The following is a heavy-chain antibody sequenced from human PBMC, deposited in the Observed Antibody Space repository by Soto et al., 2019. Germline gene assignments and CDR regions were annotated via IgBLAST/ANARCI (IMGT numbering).Heavy chain of an antibody. CDR2: MHPNSGNT. CDR1: GYTFPSYD. J-gene: IGHJ4*02. CDR3: ARTLYGDNVDY. Sequence: QVQLVQYGAEVKKPGASVKVSCKASGYTFPSYDINWVRQATGQGLEWMGWMHPNSGNTGYAKKFQGRVTMTRNTSISTADMELSSLRSEDTAVYYCARTLYGDNVDYWGQGTLVTVSS. V-gene: IGHV1-8*01. D-gene: IGHD4-17*01.